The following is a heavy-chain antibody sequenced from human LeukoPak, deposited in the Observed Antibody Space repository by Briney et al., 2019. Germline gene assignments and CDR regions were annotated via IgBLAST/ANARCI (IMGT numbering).Heavy chain of an antibody. CDR1: DGSITNYD. V-gene: IGHV4-59*01. CDR3: ATGYGDFRVEGRYFYS. D-gene: IGHD4-17*01. Sequence: SETLSLTCTVSDGSITNYDWSWVRQSPGKGLEFSGHVHYSGTTNYNPSLRSRVTISIDTSKKHFFLKLKSVTAADTAVYYCATGYGDFRVEGRYFYSWGQGTLVTVSS. J-gene: IGHJ4*02. CDR2: VHYSGTT.